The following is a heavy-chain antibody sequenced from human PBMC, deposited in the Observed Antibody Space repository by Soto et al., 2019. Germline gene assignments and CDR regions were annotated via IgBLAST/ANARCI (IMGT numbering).Heavy chain of an antibody. CDR2: IHSDGSST. CDR3: ARGDRGAFDL. V-gene: IGHV3-74*01. J-gene: IGHJ3*01. CDR1: GFTFSYYW. Sequence: EVRLVESEGGLVQPGGSLSLSCAASGFTFSYYWMHWVRQAPGQGLLWVSRIHSDGSSTTYADSVKGRFTISRDNAKNTVSLQMTSLRVEVTVVYFCARGDRGAFDLWCQGTMVTVSS. D-gene: IGHD2-21*02.